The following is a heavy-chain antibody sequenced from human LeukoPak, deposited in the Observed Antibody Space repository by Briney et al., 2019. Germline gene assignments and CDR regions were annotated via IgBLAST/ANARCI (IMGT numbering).Heavy chain of an antibody. CDR1: SGSFRTYY. CDR3: VKSNSRYQPWTLDT. J-gene: IGHJ3*02. V-gene: IGHV4-59*01. Sequence: SETLSLTCTVSSGSFRTYYWSWIRQPPGKGLEWIGYIFYNEGTSCNPSLKGRVTISVDTANNQLSLKVNSLTAADTAMYYCVKSNSRYQPWTLDTWGRGTMVTVSS. CDR2: IFYNEGT. D-gene: IGHD2-2*01.